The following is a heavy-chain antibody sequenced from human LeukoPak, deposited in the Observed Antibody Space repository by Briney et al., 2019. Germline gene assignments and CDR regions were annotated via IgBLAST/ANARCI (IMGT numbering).Heavy chain of an antibody. V-gene: IGHV3-21*01. D-gene: IGHD3-22*01. Sequence: PGGSLRLSCAASGFTFRSYSMNWVRQAPAKGLEWVSSISSSSSYIYYADSVKGRFTISRDNAKNSLYLQMNSLRAEDTAVYYCARDSVSYYDGGLDYWGQGTLVTVSS. CDR2: ISSSSSYI. J-gene: IGHJ4*02. CDR3: ARDSVSYYDGGLDY. CDR1: GFTFRSYS.